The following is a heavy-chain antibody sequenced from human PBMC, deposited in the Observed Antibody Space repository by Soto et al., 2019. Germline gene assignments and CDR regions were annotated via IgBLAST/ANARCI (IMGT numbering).Heavy chain of an antibody. J-gene: IGHJ4*02. CDR1: GGTFSSYA. CDR3: FLLWFAGRTFDD. CDR2: IIPIFGTA. Sequence: SVKVSCKASGGTFSSYAISWVRQAPGQGLEWMGGIIPIFGTANYAQKFQGRVTITADESTSTAYMELSSLRSEDTAVYYCFLLWFAGRTFDDCGQATRVTVAS. D-gene: IGHD3-10*01. V-gene: IGHV1-69*13.